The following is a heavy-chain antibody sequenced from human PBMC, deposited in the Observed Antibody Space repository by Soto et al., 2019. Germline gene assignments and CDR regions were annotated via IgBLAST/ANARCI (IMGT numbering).Heavy chain of an antibody. Sequence: QVQLVESGGGVVQPGRSLRLSCAASGFTFSSYAMHWVRQAPGKGLEWVAVISYDGSNKYYADSVKGRFTISRDNSKNTLYLQMNSLRAEDTAVYYCARERGVGAIAAAALYYYGMDVWGQGTTVTVSS. D-gene: IGHD6-13*01. CDR3: ARERGVGAIAAAALYYYGMDV. V-gene: IGHV3-30-3*01. CDR2: ISYDGSNK. CDR1: GFTFSSYA. J-gene: IGHJ6*02.